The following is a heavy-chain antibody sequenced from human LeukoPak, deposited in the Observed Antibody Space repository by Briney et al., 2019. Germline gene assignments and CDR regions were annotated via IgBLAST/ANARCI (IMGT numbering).Heavy chain of an antibody. Sequence: ASVKVSCKTSGYTFTSYYMHWVRQAPGQGVEWMGIINTSGGSTSYAQKFQGRVTMTRDTSTSTVYMRLSSLRSEDTAVYYCARGVEMVIWRDAFDTWGQGTLVTVSS. CDR3: ARGVEMVIWRDAFDT. D-gene: IGHD5-24*01. J-gene: IGHJ3*02. V-gene: IGHV1-46*01. CDR1: GYTFTSYY. CDR2: INTSGGST.